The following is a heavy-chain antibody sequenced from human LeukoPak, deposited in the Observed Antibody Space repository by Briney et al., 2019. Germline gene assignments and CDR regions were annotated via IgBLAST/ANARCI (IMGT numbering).Heavy chain of an antibody. CDR2: INHSGST. D-gene: IGHD5-12*01. CDR1: GGSFSGYY. J-gene: IGHJ5*02. CDR3: ARGDLEMATTRFDP. V-gene: IGHV4-34*01. Sequence: SETLSLTCAVYGGSFSGYYWRWIRQPPGKGLEWIGEINHSGSTNYNPSLKSRVTISVDTSKNQFSLKLSSVTAADTAVYYCARGDLEMATTRFDPWGQGTLVTVSS.